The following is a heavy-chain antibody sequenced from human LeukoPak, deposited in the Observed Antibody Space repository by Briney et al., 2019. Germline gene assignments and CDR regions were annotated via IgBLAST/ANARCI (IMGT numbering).Heavy chain of an antibody. V-gene: IGHV4-34*01. D-gene: IGHD1-26*01. CDR3: TRFSSGSYYGDY. Sequence: SETLSLTCAVYGGSFSGYYWSWIRQPPGKGLEWIGEINHSGSTNYNPSLKSRVTISVDTSKNQFSLKLSSVTAADTAVYYCTRFSSGSYYGDYWGQGTLVTVSS. CDR1: GGSFSGYY. J-gene: IGHJ4*02. CDR2: INHSGST.